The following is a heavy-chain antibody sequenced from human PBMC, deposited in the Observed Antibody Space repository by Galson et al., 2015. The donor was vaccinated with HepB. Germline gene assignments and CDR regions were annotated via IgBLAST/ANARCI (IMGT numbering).Heavy chain of an antibody. CDR1: GFSLSTSGVG. D-gene: IGHD6-19*01. Sequence: PARVKPTQTLTLPCTFSGFSLSTSGVGVGWIRQPPGKALEGLPPIYWHCDKRYTPSLKSRLTITKDTSKNQLVLKMTNMDPVDTATYYCAHSSGWYYGGTNFDYWGQGTLVTVSS. V-gene: IGHV2-5*01. CDR3: AHSSGWYYGGTNFDY. CDR2: IYWHCDK. J-gene: IGHJ4*02.